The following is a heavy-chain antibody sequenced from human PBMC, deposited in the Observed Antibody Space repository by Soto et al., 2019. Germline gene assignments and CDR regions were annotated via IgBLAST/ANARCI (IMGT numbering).Heavy chain of an antibody. CDR1: GFTFSNFG. CDR2: MWNDGYYK. J-gene: IGHJ4*02. CDR3: ATERTYSDSSVLHY. D-gene: IGHD3-22*01. Sequence: QVQLAESGGGVVQPGRSLRLSCAASGFTFSNFGMHWVRQAPGKGLEWVAVMWNDGYYKYYAGSVKGRFTISRDNSKNTLYLQMNSLRAEDTAVYYCATERTYSDSSVLHYWGQGTLVTVSS. V-gene: IGHV3-33*01.